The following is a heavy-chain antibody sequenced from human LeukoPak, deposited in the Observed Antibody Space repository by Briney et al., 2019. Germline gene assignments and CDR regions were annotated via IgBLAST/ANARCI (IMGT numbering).Heavy chain of an antibody. Sequence: GGSLRLSCAASGVIFSVYSISWVRQGPGKGLEWISSIGSDTNYISYADSGKGRFTISRDNPQKSVYLEMRDLRVEDTAMYFCARGRVVGSTRWDFYHWGQGTLITVSS. CDR3: ARGRVVGSTRWDFYH. CDR2: IGSDTNYI. D-gene: IGHD1-26*01. V-gene: IGHV3-21*01. J-gene: IGHJ4*02. CDR1: GVIFSVYS.